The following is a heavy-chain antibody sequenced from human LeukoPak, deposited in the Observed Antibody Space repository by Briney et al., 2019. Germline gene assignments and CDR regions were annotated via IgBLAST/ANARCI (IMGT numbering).Heavy chain of an antibody. CDR2: ISGYNGNT. CDR1: GYRFNAYG. V-gene: IGHV1-18*01. J-gene: IGHJ2*01. D-gene: IGHD5-24*01. Sequence: ASVKVSCKTSGYRFNAYGISWVRQAPGQGLEWMGWISGYNGNTNYGEKVQGRLTMTLDTSTTTAYMELSGLRSDDTAVYYCVSDRSDGGYAESNGYPTFDLWGRGTLVTVSS. CDR3: VSDRSDGGYAESNGYPTFDL.